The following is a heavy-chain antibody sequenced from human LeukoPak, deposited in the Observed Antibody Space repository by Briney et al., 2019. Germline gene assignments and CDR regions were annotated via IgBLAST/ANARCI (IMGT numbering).Heavy chain of an antibody. CDR3: ARDWPTVIADF. D-gene: IGHD4-11*01. CDR1: GYKFLSHG. CDR2: IRADNGDT. V-gene: IGHV1-18*04. Sequence: ASVRVSCKTSGYKFLSHGISWVRQAPGQGLEWLGWIRADNGDTRFAQKFQGRFTMATDTSTSTAHMELRSLRSDDTAVYYCARDWPTVIADFWGQGTLVTVSS. J-gene: IGHJ1*01.